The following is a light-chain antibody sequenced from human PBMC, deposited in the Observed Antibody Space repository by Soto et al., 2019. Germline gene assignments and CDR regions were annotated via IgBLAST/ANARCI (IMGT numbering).Light chain of an antibody. J-gene: IGLJ3*02. Sequence: QSALTQPPSASGSPGQSVTISCTGTSSDVGAYNYVSWYQQHPGKAPKLMIYDVSKRPSGVPDRFSGSKSGNTASLPVSGLQAEDEADYYCSSYAGSNNWVFGGGTKVTVL. CDR1: SSDVGAYNY. CDR2: DVS. CDR3: SSYAGSNNWV. V-gene: IGLV2-8*01.